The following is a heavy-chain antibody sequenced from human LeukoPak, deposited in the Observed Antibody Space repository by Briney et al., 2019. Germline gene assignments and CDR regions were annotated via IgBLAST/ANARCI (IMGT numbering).Heavy chain of an antibody. D-gene: IGHD5-24*01. Sequence: ASVKVSCKASGYTFTGYYMHWVRQAPGQGLEWMGWINPNSGGTNYAQKFQGRVTMTRDTSISTAYMKLSRLRSDDTAVYYCARAGWRTSYYGMDVWGQGATVTVSS. CDR2: INPNSGGT. V-gene: IGHV1-2*02. J-gene: IGHJ6*02. CDR3: ARAGWRTSYYGMDV. CDR1: GYTFTGYY.